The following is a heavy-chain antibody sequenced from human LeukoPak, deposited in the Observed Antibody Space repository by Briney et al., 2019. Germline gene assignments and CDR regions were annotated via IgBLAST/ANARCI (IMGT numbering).Heavy chain of an antibody. D-gene: IGHD3-10*01. V-gene: IGHV4-39*01. J-gene: IGHJ6*03. CDR1: GGSISSSFYY. Sequence: PSETLSLTCTVSGGSISSSFYYWGWIRQPPGKGLEWIGSLYYSGGTYYNPSLKSRVTISVDTSKNQFSLRLSSVTAADTAVYYCARHMVWITNFYYYMDVWGKGTTVTVSS. CDR3: ARHMVWITNFYYYMDV. CDR2: LYYSGGT.